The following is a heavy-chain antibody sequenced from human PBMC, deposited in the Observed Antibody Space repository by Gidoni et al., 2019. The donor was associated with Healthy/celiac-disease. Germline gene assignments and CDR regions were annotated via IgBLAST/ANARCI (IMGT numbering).Heavy chain of an antibody. CDR1: GFTFSSSW. J-gene: IGHJ4*02. Sequence: EVQLVASGGGLVQPGGSLRLSCAASGFTFSSSWMSWVRQAPGKGLEWVANIKQDGSEKYYVDSVKGQFTISRDNAKNSLYLQMNSLRAEDTAVYYCARDSDGWELAYWGQGTLVTVSS. CDR3: ARDSDGWELAY. V-gene: IGHV3-7*01. D-gene: IGHD1-26*01. CDR2: IKQDGSEK.